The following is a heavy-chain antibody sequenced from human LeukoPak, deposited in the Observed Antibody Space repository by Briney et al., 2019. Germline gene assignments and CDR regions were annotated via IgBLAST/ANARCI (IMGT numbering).Heavy chain of an antibody. Sequence: GGSLRLSCATSGFTFISEAMTWVRQGPRKGLERVSSISDSGRTTYYADSVKGRFTISRDNAKNSLYLQMNSLRAEDTAVYYCARFGGSSWSLTYYFDYWGQGTLVTVSS. D-gene: IGHD6-13*01. CDR2: ISDSGRTT. J-gene: IGHJ4*02. CDR3: ARFGGSSWSLTYYFDY. CDR1: GFTFISEA. V-gene: IGHV3-23*01.